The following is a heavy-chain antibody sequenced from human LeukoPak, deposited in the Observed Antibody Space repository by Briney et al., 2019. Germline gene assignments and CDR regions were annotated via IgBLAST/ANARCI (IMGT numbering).Heavy chain of an antibody. J-gene: IGHJ4*02. V-gene: IGHV4-61*02. D-gene: IGHD4-17*01. Sequence: PSETLSLTCTVSGGSISSGSYYWSWIRQPAGKGLEWIGRMYTSGSTNYNPSLKSRVTISVDTSKNQFSLKLSSVTAADTAVYYCARVSPNTVTTLQYFDYWGQGTLVTVSS. CDR2: MYTSGST. CDR3: ARVSPNTVTTLQYFDY. CDR1: GGSISSGSYY.